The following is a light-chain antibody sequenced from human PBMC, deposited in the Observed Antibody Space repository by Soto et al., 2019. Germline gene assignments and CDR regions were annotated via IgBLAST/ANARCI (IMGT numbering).Light chain of an antibody. CDR1: SSDVGSYNY. CDR3: SSYTSTATRV. J-gene: IGLJ3*02. V-gene: IGLV2-14*01. CDR2: EVS. Sequence: QSALTQPASVSGSPGQSITLSCTGTSSDVGSYNYVSWYQQHAGKAPKLMIYEVSNRPSGVSDRFSGSKSGNTSSLTISGLQDEDEADYYGSSYTSTATRVFGGGTKLTVL.